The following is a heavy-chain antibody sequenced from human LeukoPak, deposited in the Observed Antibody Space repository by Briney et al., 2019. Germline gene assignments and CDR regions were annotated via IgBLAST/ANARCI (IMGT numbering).Heavy chain of an antibody. V-gene: IGHV1-46*01. J-gene: IGHJ6*03. CDR3: ARERGGATTYYYYYMDV. D-gene: IGHD2-21*01. CDR2: INPSGGST. CDR1: GYTFTSYY. Sequence: ASVKVSCKASGYTFTSYYMHWVRQAPGQGLEWMGIINPSGGSTSYAQKFQGRVTMTRDMSTSTVYMELSSLRSEDTAVYYCARERGGATTYYYYYMDVWGKGTTVTISS.